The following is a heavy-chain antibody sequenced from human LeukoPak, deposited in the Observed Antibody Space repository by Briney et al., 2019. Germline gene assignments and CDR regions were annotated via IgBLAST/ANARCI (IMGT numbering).Heavy chain of an antibody. Sequence: PGGSLRLSCAASGFTFNHYWMSWVRQAPGKGLEWVANIREDGSEKYYVDSVKGRFTISRDNAEKSLYLQMNSLRGEDAAVYYCVREDLGYCTTSCHFDWGQGTLVTVSS. J-gene: IGHJ4*02. CDR2: IREDGSEK. V-gene: IGHV3-7*01. CDR3: VREDLGYCTTSCHFD. D-gene: IGHD2-8*01. CDR1: GFTFNHYW.